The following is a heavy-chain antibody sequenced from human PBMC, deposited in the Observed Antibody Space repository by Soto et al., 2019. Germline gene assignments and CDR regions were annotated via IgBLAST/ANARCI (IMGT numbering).Heavy chain of an antibody. V-gene: IGHV1-18*01. CDR2: ISAYNGNT. CDR3: ATLVYSSSWYAFDY. J-gene: IGHJ4*02. Sequence: QVQLVQSGAEVKKPGASVKVSCKASGYTFTSYGISWVRQAPGQGLEWMGWISAYNGNTNYAQKLQGRVPMTTDTSTSSAYMELRRLRSDDTAVYYCATLVYSSSWYAFDYWGQGTLVTVSS. CDR1: GYTFTSYG. D-gene: IGHD6-13*01.